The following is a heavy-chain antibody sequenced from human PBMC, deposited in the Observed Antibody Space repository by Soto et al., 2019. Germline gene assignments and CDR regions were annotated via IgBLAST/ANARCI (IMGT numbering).Heavy chain of an antibody. CDR2: FYWDDDK. CDR3: AHSRSSGWYPYFDY. D-gene: IGHD6-19*01. J-gene: IGHJ4*02. CDR1: GFSLSTSGVG. V-gene: IGHV2-5*02. Sequence: QITLKESGPTLVKPTQTLTLTCTFSGFSLSTSGVGVGWIRQPPGKALEWLALFYWDDDKRYSPSLKSRLTITKDTSKNQVVLTMTNMDPVDTATYYCAHSRSSGWYPYFDYGGQGTLVTVSS.